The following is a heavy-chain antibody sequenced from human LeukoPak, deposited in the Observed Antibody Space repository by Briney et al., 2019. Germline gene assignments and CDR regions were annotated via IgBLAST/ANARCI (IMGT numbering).Heavy chain of an antibody. CDR2: INPNSGGT. CDR1: GYTFTGYY. Sequence: GASVTVSCTASGYTFTGYYMHWVRQAPGQGLEWMGGINPNSGGTNYAQKFQGRVTMTRDTSISTAYMELSRLRSDDTAVYYCARRTNRYPYGDTIKGAFDIWGQGTMVTVSS. CDR3: ARRTNRYPYGDTIKGAFDI. D-gene: IGHD4-17*01. V-gene: IGHV1-2*02. J-gene: IGHJ3*02.